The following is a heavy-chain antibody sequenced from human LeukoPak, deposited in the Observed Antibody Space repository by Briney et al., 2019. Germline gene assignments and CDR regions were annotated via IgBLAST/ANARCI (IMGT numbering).Heavy chain of an antibody. Sequence: SGPTLVNPTQTLTLTCTFSGFSLSTSGVGVGWIRQPPGKALECLALIYWDDDKRYGPSLKSRLTITKDTSKNQVVLTMTNMDPVDTATYYCARPDSSGYYQHWGQGTLVTVSS. CDR2: IYWDDDK. CDR3: ARPDSSGYYQH. D-gene: IGHD3-22*01. J-gene: IGHJ1*01. V-gene: IGHV2-5*05. CDR1: GFSLSTSGVG.